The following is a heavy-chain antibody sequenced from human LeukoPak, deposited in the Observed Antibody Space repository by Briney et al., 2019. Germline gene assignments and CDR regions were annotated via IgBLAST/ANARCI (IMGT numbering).Heavy chain of an antibody. J-gene: IGHJ4*02. CDR3: ARDGPSEEGGFDY. CDR2: IYYSGST. Sequence: SETLSLTCTVSGGSISSGGYYWSWIRQHPGKGLEWIGYIYYSGSTYYNPSLKSRVTISVDTSKNQFSLKLSSVTAADTAVYYCARDGPSEEGGFDYWGQGTLVTVSS. V-gene: IGHV4-31*03. D-gene: IGHD2-15*01. CDR1: GGSISSGGYY.